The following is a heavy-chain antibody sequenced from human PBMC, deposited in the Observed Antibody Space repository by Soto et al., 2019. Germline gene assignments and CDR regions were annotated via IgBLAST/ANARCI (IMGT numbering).Heavy chain of an antibody. CDR2: IYYSGST. CDR1: CGPLSSYY. CDR3: ARHTYYDFWSGYLKDHYYYYMDV. V-gene: IGHV4-59*08. Sequence: PSETLALTCTVPCGPLSSYYRGWIRPPPGKGLEWNGYIYYSGSTNYNPSLKSRVTISVDTSKNQFSLKLSSVTAADTAVYYCARHTYYDFWSGYLKDHYYYYMDVWGKGTTVTVSS. D-gene: IGHD3-3*01. J-gene: IGHJ6*03.